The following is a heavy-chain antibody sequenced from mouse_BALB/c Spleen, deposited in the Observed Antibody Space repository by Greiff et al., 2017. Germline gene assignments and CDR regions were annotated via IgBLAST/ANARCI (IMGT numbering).Heavy chain of an antibody. CDR3: ARKVLYYFDY. D-gene: IGHD1-3*01. V-gene: IGHV1S126*01. J-gene: IGHJ2*01. Sequence: QVQLQQSGPQLVRPGASVKISCKASGYSFTSYWMHWVKQRPGQGLEWIGMIDPSDSETRLNQKFKDKATLTVDKSSSTAYMQLSSPTSEDSAVYYCARKVLYYFDYWGQGTTLTVSS. CDR2: IDPSDSET. CDR1: GYSFTSYW.